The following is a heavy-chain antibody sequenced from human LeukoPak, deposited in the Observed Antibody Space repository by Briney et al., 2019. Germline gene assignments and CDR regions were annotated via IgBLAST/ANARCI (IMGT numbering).Heavy chain of an antibody. D-gene: IGHD3-22*01. CDR1: GVSISTFS. CDR2: LYTSGST. V-gene: IGHV4-4*07. Sequence: SETLSLTCTVAGVSISTFSWSWIRQLAGKGLECLGRLYTSGSTDYNPSLKSRVTMSVDTSKNQFSLRLTSVTAADTAVYYCARGSSYLWDWYFDLWGRGTLVTVSS. CDR3: ARGSSYLWDWYFDL. J-gene: IGHJ2*01.